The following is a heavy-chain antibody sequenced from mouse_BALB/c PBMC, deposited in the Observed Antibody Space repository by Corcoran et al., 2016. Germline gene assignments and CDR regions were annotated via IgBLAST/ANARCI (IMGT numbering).Heavy chain of an antibody. CDR1: GYTFTNYG. Sequence: QIQLVQSGPELKKPGETVKISCKASGYTFTNYGMNWVKQAPGKGLKWMGWINTYIGEPTYADDFKGRFAFSLETSASTAYLQINNLKNEDTATYFCASDYYGSSYAMDYWGQGTSVTVSS. J-gene: IGHJ4*01. CDR3: ASDYYGSSYAMDY. D-gene: IGHD1-1*01. V-gene: IGHV9-3-1*01. CDR2: INTYIGEP.